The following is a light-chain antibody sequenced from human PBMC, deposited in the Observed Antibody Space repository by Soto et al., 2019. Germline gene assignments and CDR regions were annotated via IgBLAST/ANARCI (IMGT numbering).Light chain of an antibody. V-gene: IGKV3D-20*01. CDR1: HSVTSCF. J-gene: IGKJ2*01. CDR2: EAS. Sequence: EMVLTQSPATLYLSPGERATLSCGASHSVTSCFLAWYQHKPGLAPRLLIHEASTRATGIPDRFSGSGSGTDFTLTISRLEPDDSALYYCQQYGSSPYSFGQGTKVDIK. CDR3: QQYGSSPYS.